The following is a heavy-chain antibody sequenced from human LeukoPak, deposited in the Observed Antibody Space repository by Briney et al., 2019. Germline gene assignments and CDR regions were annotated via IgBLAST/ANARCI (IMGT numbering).Heavy chain of an antibody. CDR2: ISSSGSTI. V-gene: IGHV3-48*03. CDR3: AKGVTPVISLQFFDY. CDR1: VLTFSSYE. Sequence: GGSLRLSCAASVLTFSSYEMDWIRQAPGKGLEWVSYISSSGSTIYYADSVKGRFTISRDKSKNTLYLQMNSLRAEDTAVYYCAKGVTPVISLQFFDYWGQGTLITVSS. J-gene: IGHJ4*02. D-gene: IGHD4-17*01.